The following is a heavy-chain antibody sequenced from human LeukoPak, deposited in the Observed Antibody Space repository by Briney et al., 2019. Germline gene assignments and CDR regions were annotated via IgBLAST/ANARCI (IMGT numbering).Heavy chain of an antibody. V-gene: IGHV3-21*04. J-gene: IGHJ4*02. Sequence: GGSLRLSCAASAFSLNAYNMNWVRQAPGKGLEWVSSISYAGTYIYYADSVKGRFTISRDNAQNSLYLQMNSLRAEDTAIYYCVRDRGTYRPIDYWGQGTLVTVSS. CDR1: AFSLNAYN. CDR3: VRDRGTYRPIDY. CDR2: ISYAGTYI. D-gene: IGHD1-26*01.